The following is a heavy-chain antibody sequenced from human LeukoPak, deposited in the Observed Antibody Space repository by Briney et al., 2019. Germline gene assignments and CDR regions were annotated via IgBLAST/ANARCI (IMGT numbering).Heavy chain of an antibody. J-gene: IGHJ4*02. V-gene: IGHV3-23*01. Sequence: GGSLRLSCAASGFTFNSYAMYWVRQAPGKGLEWISVIFGSGGSPHHADSVKGRFTISRDNSQEIVYLQLDSLRVEDTALYYCGKTTVGYSSGRYPGWPVDYWGQGALVTVSS. CDR3: GKTTVGYSSGRYPGWPVDY. CDR1: GFTFNSYA. CDR2: IFGSGGSP. D-gene: IGHD2-15*01.